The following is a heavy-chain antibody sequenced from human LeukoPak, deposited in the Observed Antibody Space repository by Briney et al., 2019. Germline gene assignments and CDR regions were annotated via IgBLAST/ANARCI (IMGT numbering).Heavy chain of an antibody. J-gene: IGHJ3*02. V-gene: IGHV1-8*02. D-gene: IGHD4-17*01. CDR3: ARAFWGDYDYDAFDI. CDR2: MNPNSGKT. Sequence: ASVKVSCKASGYSFSNYDVNWVRQAAGQGLEWMGWMNPNSGKTGYAQKFQGRVTITRTTSMNTTYMELRSLRSEDTAVYYCARAFWGDYDYDAFDIWGQGTVVTVSS. CDR1: GYSFSNYD.